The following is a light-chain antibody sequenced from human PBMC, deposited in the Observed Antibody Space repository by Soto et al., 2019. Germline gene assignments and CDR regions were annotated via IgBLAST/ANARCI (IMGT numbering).Light chain of an antibody. CDR2: SAS. CDR3: QQYNKWPLT. V-gene: IGKV3-15*01. CDR1: QSVNSN. Sequence: EIVMTQSPVTLSVSPGERATLSCTASQSVNSNVAWYQQKPGHTPRLLIYSASIGATGTPARFSGSGSGSDFTLTISSLQSGDFAVYYCQQYNKWPLTFGPGTKVDI. J-gene: IGKJ3*01.